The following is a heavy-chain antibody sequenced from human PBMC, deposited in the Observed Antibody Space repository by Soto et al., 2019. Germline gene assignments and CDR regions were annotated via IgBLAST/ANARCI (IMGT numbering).Heavy chain of an antibody. Sequence: QLQLQESGPGLVKPSETLSLTCTVSGDSITSSSYSWGWIRQPPGKGLEWIATFYYSGTTNYNPSFKSRVTISVDTSKNQFSLKLSSVTAADTALYYCARERRVVGGYSSNWYDYSDYWGQGTLVNVSS. CDR1: GDSITSSSYS. V-gene: IGHV4-39*02. J-gene: IGHJ4*02. CDR2: FYYSGTT. D-gene: IGHD6-13*01. CDR3: ARERRVVGGYSSNWYDYSDY.